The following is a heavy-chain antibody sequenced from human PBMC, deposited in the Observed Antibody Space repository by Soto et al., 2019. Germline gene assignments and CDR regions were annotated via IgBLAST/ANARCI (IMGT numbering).Heavy chain of an antibody. J-gene: IGHJ4*02. Sequence: QVQLQESGPGLVKSSQTLSLTCTVSGGSISSGGSYWSWIRQRPGKGLEWIGYIFYSDSFYYTPSLKGRVVILTDTSKNQFTLKLSPVTDADTAVYYCARAPATPPIFGVVRPYFFDFWGQGTLVTVSS. CDR3: ARAPATPPIFGVVRPYFFDF. CDR1: GGSISSGGSY. D-gene: IGHD3-3*01. V-gene: IGHV4-31*03. CDR2: IFYSDSF.